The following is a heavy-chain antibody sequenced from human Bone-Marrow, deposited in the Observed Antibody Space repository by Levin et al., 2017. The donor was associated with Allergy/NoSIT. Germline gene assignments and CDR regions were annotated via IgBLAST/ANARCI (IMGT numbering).Heavy chain of an antibody. J-gene: IGHJ6*02. D-gene: IGHD3-3*01. CDR3: AKPYYNFLDYFYALDV. CDR1: GFTFINYG. CDR2: TSFDGTQK. V-gene: IGHV3-30*18. Sequence: GESLKISCAASGFTFINYGLHWVRQAPGKGLEWVAVTSFDGTQKYYADSVKGRFTISRDNSKNTLSLQMNSLSSEDTAVYYCAKPYYNFLDYFYALDVWGQGTTVTVSS.